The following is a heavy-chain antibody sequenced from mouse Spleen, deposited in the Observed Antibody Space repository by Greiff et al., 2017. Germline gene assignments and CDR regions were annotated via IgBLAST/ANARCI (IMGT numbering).Heavy chain of an antibody. CDR3: AITGTGYFDV. V-gene: IGHV1-59*01. CDR1: GYTFTSYW. CDR2: IDPSDSYT. D-gene: IGHD4-1*01. Sequence: QVQLQQPGAELVRPGTSVKLSCKASGYTFTSYWMHWVKQRPGQGLEWIGVIDPSDSYTNYNQKFKGKATLTVDTSSSTAYMQLSSLTSEDSAVYYCAITGTGYFDVWGAGTTVTFSS. J-gene: IGHJ1*01.